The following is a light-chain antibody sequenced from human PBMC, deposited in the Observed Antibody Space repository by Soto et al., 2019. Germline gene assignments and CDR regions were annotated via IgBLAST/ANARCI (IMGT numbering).Light chain of an antibody. V-gene: IGKV1-39*01. CDR2: AAS. Sequence: DIQMTQSPSSLSASVGDRVTITCRASQSISNYLNWFQQKPGKAPKLLIYAASSLQSGVPSRFSGSGSGTDFTLTISSLQPEDFATYSCQQSHSIPLTFGGGTKVEIK. J-gene: IGKJ4*01. CDR1: QSISNY. CDR3: QQSHSIPLT.